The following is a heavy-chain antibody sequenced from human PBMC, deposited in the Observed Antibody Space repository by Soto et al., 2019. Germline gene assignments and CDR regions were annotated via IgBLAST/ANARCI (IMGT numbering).Heavy chain of an antibody. CDR2: ISSSGSTI. Sequence: GGSLRLSCAASGFTFSSYEMNWVRQAPGKGLEWVSYISSSGSTIYYADSVKGRFTISRDNAKNSLYLQMNSLRAEDTAVYCCVGVGAEAFDPWGQGTLVTVAS. J-gene: IGHJ5*02. CDR3: VGVGAEAFDP. CDR1: GFTFSSYE. D-gene: IGHD3-10*01. V-gene: IGHV3-48*03.